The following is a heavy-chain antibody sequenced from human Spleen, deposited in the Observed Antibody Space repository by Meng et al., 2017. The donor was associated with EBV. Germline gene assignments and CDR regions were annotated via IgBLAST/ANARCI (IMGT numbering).Heavy chain of an antibody. D-gene: IGHD4-17*01. V-gene: IGHV4-30-2*01. Sequence: LLLQGSVPRLVQPSQTSSLPCAVSGGSSNNGGSSWSCIRQPPGKGLDWIGYIYQSGSAYYNPFLKSRVTMSVDMSKNQFSLKLSSVTAADTAVYYCARGGGYGDYEGWFDPWGQGTLVTVSS. CDR2: IYQSGSA. CDR3: ARGGGYGDYEGWFDP. CDR1: GGSSNNGGSS. J-gene: IGHJ5*02.